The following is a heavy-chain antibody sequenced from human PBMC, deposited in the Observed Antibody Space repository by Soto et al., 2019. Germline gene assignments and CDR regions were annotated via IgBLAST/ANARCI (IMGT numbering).Heavy chain of an antibody. Sequence: QVQLVQSGAEVKKPGSSVKVSCRASGDTFSNYVIRWVRQAPGQGLEWMGGIIPIFGTPNYAQKFQGRVTITADESTRTAYMELSSLTSEDTAVYYCARGRGAVAAQDSWGQGTLITVSS. J-gene: IGHJ4*02. D-gene: IGHD6-19*01. CDR2: IIPIFGTP. CDR1: GDTFSNYV. CDR3: ARGRGAVAAQDS. V-gene: IGHV1-69*01.